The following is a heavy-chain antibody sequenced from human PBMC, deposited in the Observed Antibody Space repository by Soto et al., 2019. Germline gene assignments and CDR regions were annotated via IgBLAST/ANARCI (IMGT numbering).Heavy chain of an antibody. CDR3: ARRRIGPYTYYYYGMDV. D-gene: IGHD2-15*01. J-gene: IGHJ6*02. V-gene: IGHV4-39*01. CDR1: GGSISSSSYY. Sequence: QLQLQESGPGLVKPSETLSLTCTVSGGSISSSSYYWGWIRQPPGKGLEWIGSIYYSGSTYYNPSLKSRVTISVDTSKNQFSLKLSSVTAADTAVYYCARRRIGPYTYYYYGMDVWGQGTTVTVSS. CDR2: IYYSGST.